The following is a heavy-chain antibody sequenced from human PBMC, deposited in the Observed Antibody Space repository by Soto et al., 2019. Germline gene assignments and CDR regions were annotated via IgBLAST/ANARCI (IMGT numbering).Heavy chain of an antibody. D-gene: IGHD6-13*01. V-gene: IGHV5-10-1*01. J-gene: IGHJ6*02. CDR3: ARLAAAGWMDV. Sequence: GESLKISCKGSGYSFTSYWISWVRQMAGKGLEWMGRIDPSDSYTNYSPSFQGHVTISTDKSISTAYLQWTSLRASDTAMYYCARLAAAGWMDVWGHGTMVTASS. CDR1: GYSFTSYW. CDR2: IDPSDSYT.